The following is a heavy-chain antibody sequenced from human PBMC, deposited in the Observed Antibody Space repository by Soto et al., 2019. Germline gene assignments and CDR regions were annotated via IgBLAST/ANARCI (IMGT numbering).Heavy chain of an antibody. CDR2: ISASNGNT. Sequence: QVQLVQSGAEVKNSGASVKVSCKASGYTFTSYGFSWVRQAPGQGLEWMGWISASNGNTNYAQKFQGRVTMTRDTSISTAYMELSRLRSDDTAVYYCARGKGRFPSKRGDWFDPWGQGTLVTVSS. CDR3: ARGKGRFPSKRGDWFDP. CDR1: GYTFTSYG. V-gene: IGHV1-18*01. D-gene: IGHD2-2*01. J-gene: IGHJ5*02.